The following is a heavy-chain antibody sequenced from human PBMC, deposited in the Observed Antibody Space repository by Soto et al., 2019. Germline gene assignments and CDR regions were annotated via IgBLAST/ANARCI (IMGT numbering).Heavy chain of an antibody. CDR1: GGTFSSYA. V-gene: IGHV1-69*13. J-gene: IGHJ4*02. CDR2: IIPIFGTA. D-gene: IGHD6-13*01. CDR3: ARTGERAALRIAAAGLFDY. Sequence: SVKVSCKASGGTFSSYAISWVRQAPGQGLEWMGGIIPIFGTANYAQKFQGRVTITADESTSTAYMELSSLRSEDTAVYYCARTGERAALRIAAAGLFDYWGQGTLVTVAS.